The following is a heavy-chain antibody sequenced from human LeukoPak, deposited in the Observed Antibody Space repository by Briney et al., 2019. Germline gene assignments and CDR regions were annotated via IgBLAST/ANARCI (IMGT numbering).Heavy chain of an antibody. V-gene: IGHV3-7*01. CDR2: IKEDGSEI. Sequence: GGSLRLSCAASAFTFSTYWMSRVRQAPGKGLEWVANIKEDGSEINYVDSVKGRFTISRDNAKNSLYLQMNSLRVEDTAVYYCARDRGYSTFDYWGQGTLVTVSS. D-gene: IGHD4-23*01. J-gene: IGHJ4*02. CDR3: ARDRGYSTFDY. CDR1: AFTFSTYW.